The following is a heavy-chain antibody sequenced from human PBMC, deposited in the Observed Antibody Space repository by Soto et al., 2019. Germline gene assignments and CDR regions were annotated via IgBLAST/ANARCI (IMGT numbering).Heavy chain of an antibody. V-gene: IGHV3-30*04. Sequence: QVQLVESGGGVVQPGRSLRLSCAASGFTFRNFAMHWVRQAPGKGLEWLAAITFDGKDKYYADSVKGRFTISRDTSKNTLYLQMNILRIDDTALDFCTRDLLAGHDVYWGQGTLVTVSS. CDR3: TRDLLAGHDVY. CDR2: ITFDGKDK. J-gene: IGHJ4*02. CDR1: GFTFRNFA. D-gene: IGHD5-12*01.